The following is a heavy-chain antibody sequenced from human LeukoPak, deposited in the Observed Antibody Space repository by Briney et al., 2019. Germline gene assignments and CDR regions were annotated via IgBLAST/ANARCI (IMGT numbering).Heavy chain of an antibody. CDR3: ARVAADYCSGGSCYFDY. J-gene: IGHJ4*02. V-gene: IGHV3-23*01. CDR1: GFTFSSYA. Sequence: PGGSLRLSCAASGFTFSSYAMSWVRQAPGKGLEWVSAISGSGGSTYYADSVKGRFTISRDNAKNSLYLQMKSLRAEDTAVYYCARVAADYCSGGSCYFDYWGQGTLVTVSS. D-gene: IGHD2-15*01. CDR2: ISGSGGST.